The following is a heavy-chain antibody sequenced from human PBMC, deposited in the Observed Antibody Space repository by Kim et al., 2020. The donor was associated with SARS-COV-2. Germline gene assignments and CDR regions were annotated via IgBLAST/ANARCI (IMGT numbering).Heavy chain of an antibody. CDR1: GGSISGYY. D-gene: IGHD3-22*01. CDR3: ARHVSSGYDY. J-gene: IGHJ4*02. V-gene: IGHV4-59*08. CDR2: IYYTGRT. Sequence: SETLSLTCAVSGGSISGYYWSWIRQPPGKGLDWIAYIYYTGRTKYNPSLESRVTISVDTTKNQFSQKLSSVTATDTAVYYCARHVSSGYDYWGQGSLVTVSS.